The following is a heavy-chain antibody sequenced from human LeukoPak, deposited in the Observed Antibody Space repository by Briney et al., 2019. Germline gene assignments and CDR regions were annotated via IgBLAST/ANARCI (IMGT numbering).Heavy chain of an antibody. CDR3: ARVPPWSSGWFDY. Sequence: SETLPLTCTVSGGSISSGGYYWSWIRQHPGKGLEWIGYIYYSGSTYYNPSLKSRVTISVDTSKNQFSLKLSSVTAADTAVYYCARVPPWSSGWFDYWGQGTLVTVSS. CDR2: IYYSGST. J-gene: IGHJ4*02. D-gene: IGHD6-19*01. CDR1: GGSISSGGYY. V-gene: IGHV4-31*03.